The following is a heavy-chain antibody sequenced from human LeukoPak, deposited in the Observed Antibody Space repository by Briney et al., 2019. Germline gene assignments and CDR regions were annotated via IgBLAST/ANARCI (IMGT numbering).Heavy chain of an antibody. CDR2: ISAYNGNT. J-gene: IGHJ5*02. Sequence: ASVKASCKASGYTFTSYGISWVRQAPGQGLEWMGWISAYNGNTNYAQKLQGRVTMTTDTSTSTAYMELRSPRSDDTAVYYCARDTSSSWYRNWFDPWGQGTLVTVSS. CDR3: ARDTSSSWYRNWFDP. V-gene: IGHV1-18*01. CDR1: GYTFTSYG. D-gene: IGHD6-13*01.